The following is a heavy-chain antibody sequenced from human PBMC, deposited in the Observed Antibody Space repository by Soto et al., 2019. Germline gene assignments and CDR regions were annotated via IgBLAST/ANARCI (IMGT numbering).Heavy chain of an antibody. D-gene: IGHD6-19*01. CDR3: ARDRGSSGLNWFDP. J-gene: IGHJ5*02. Sequence: PSETLSLTCTVSGGSISSYYWSWIRQPPGKGLEWIGYIYYSGSTNYNPSLKSRVTISVDTSKNQFSLKLSSVTAADTAVYYCARDRGSSGLNWFDPWGQGTLVTVSS. CDR1: GGSISSYY. CDR2: IYYSGST. V-gene: IGHV4-59*01.